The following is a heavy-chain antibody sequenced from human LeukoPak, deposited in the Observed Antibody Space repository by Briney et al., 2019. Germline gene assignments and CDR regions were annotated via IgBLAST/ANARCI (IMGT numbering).Heavy chain of an antibody. Sequence: GGSLRLSWAASGSTFSSYAISWVRQAPGRGLEGVGRIKSKTDGGTTDYAAPVKGRFTISRDDSKNTLYLQMNSLKTEDTAVYYCTTDSGWEEGAYWGQGTLVTVSS. J-gene: IGHJ4*02. V-gene: IGHV3-15*01. CDR3: TTDSGWEEGAY. CDR1: GSTFSSYA. D-gene: IGHD6-19*01. CDR2: IKSKTDGGTT.